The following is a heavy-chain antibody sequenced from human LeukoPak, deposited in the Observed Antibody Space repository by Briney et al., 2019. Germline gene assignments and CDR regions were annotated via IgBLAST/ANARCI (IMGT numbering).Heavy chain of an antibody. CDR3: ARNYYYDSSGYYRSAFDI. V-gene: IGHV4-39*01. J-gene: IGHJ3*02. CDR2: IYYSGIT. CDR1: GGSISSSSYY. D-gene: IGHD3-22*01. Sequence: TSETLSLXCTVSGGSISSSSYYWGWIRQPPGKGLEWIGSIYYSGITYYNPSLKSRVTISVDTSKNQFSLKLSSVTAADTAVYYCARNYYYDSSGYYRSAFDIWGQGTMVTVSS.